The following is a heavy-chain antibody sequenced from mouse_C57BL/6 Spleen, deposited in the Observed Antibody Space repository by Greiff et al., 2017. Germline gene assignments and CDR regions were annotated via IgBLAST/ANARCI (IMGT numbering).Heavy chain of an antibody. CDR1: GYTFTSYW. D-gene: IGHD1-1*01. CDR2: IHPSDSDT. CDR3: AIRPFGYGSSYYAMDY. Sequence: QVQLQQPGAELVKPGASVKVSCKASGYTFTSYWMHWVKQRPGQGLEWIGRIHPSDSDTNYNQKFKGKATLTVDKSSSTAYMQLSSLTSEDSAVYYCAIRPFGYGSSYYAMDYWGQGTSVTVSS. V-gene: IGHV1-74*01. J-gene: IGHJ4*01.